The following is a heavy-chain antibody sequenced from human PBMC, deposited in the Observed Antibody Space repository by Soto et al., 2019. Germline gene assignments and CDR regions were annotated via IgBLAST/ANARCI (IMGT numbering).Heavy chain of an antibody. V-gene: IGHV3-30*18. CDR3: AKGMTYSSTWTHDY. CDR2: ISYDGSNK. Sequence: PGGSLRLSCAASGFTFSSYGMHWVRQAPGKGLEWVAVISYDGSNKYYADSVKGRFTISRDNSKNTLYLQMNSLRAEDTAVYYCAKGMTYSSTWTHDYWGQGT. J-gene: IGHJ4*02. CDR1: GFTFSSYG. D-gene: IGHD6-13*01.